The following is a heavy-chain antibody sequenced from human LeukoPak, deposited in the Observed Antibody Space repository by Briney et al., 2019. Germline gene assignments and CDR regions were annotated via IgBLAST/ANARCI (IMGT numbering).Heavy chain of an antibody. D-gene: IGHD2-8*01. CDR3: ARGRIVLMVYAAYDDAFDI. CDR2: INHSGST. CDR1: GGSFSGYY. J-gene: IGHJ3*02. V-gene: IGHV4-34*01. Sequence: SETLSLTCAVYGGSFSGYYWSWIRQPPGKGLEWIGEINHSGSTNYNPSLKSRVTISVDTSKNQFSLKLSSVTAADTAVYYCARGRIVLMVYAAYDDAFDIWGLGTMVTVSS.